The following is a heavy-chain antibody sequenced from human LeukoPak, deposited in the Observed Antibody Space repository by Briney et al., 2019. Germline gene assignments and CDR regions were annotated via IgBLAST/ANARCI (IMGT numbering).Heavy chain of an antibody. CDR2: IRYDGNNQ. V-gene: IGHV3-30*02. D-gene: IGHD6-13*01. CDR1: GFTFSSYG. Sequence: GGSLRLSCAASGFTFSSYGMHWVRQAPGKGLEWVAFIRYDGNNQYYTDSVKGRFTISRDNSKNTLYLQMNSLRAEDTAVYYCAKDGIAAAGTRVYFDYWGQGTLVTVSS. CDR3: AKDGIAAAGTRVYFDY. J-gene: IGHJ4*02.